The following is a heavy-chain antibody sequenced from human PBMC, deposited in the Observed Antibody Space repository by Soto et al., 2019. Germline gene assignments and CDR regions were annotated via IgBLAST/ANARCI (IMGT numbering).Heavy chain of an antibody. CDR3: ARDGIKPGVPQSITGNYLDY. D-gene: IGHD1-20*01. J-gene: IGHJ4*02. CDR2: MSGMGGST. CDR1: GFTLSRYD. V-gene: IGHV3-23*01. Sequence: GDLRLSFADSGFTLSRYDMSWVPQAPLKVLKWGKAMSGMGGSTYYADSLKGRFNISRDNSKNTPYLQMNSLRAEDTAVYYCARDGIKPGVPQSITGNYLDYWGQGTMVPVYS.